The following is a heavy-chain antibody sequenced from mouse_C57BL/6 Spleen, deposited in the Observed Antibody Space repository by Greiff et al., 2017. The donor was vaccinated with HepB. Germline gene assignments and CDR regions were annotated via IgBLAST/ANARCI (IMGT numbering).Heavy chain of an antibody. V-gene: IGHV5-4*01. J-gene: IGHJ1*03. CDR3: AREKITTVVAHWYFDV. CDR2: ISDGGSYT. CDR1: GFTFSSYA. D-gene: IGHD1-1*01. Sequence: EVQRVESGGGLVKPGGSLKLSCAASGFTFSSYAMSWVRQTPEKRLEWVATISDGGSYTYYPDNVKGRFTISRDNAKNNLYLQMSHLKSEDTAMYYCAREKITTVVAHWYFDVWGTGTTVTVSS.